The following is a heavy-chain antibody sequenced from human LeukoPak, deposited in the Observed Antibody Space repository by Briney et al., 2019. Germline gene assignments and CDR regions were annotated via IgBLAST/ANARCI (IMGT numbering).Heavy chain of an antibody. CDR1: GGTFSSYA. V-gene: IGHV1-69*04. J-gene: IGHJ5*02. D-gene: IGHD1-26*01. Sequence: SVKVSCKASGGTFSSYAISWVRQAPGQGLEWMGRIIPILGIANYAQKFQGRVTITAGKSTSTAYMELSSLRSEDTAVYYCAREESGSPWGQGTLVTVSS. CDR3: AREESGSP. CDR2: IIPILGIA.